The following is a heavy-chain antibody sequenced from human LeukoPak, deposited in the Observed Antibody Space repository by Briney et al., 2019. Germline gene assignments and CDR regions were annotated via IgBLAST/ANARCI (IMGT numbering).Heavy chain of an antibody. D-gene: IGHD3-10*01. J-gene: IGHJ2*01. Sequence: ASVKVSCKASGGTFSSYAISWVRQAPRQGLEWMGGIIPIFGTANYAQKFQGRVTITADESTSTAYMELSSLRSEDTAVYYCARPPSGYWYFDLWGRGTLVTVSS. CDR1: GGTFSSYA. CDR3: ARPPSGYWYFDL. CDR2: IIPIFGTA. V-gene: IGHV1-69*13.